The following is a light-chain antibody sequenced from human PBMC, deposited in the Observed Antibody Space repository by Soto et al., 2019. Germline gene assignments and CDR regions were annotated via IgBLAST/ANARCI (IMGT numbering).Light chain of an antibody. J-gene: IGKJ4*01. CDR2: GAS. CDR1: QSVSSD. Sequence: ETVMIQSPATLSVSPGERATLSCRASQSVSSDLAWYKHKTGQAPRLLIHGASTRATGVPARFSGSGSGTEFTLTISSLQSEDFAVYYCQQYKNWPLTFGGGTKVEIK. V-gene: IGKV3-15*01. CDR3: QQYKNWPLT.